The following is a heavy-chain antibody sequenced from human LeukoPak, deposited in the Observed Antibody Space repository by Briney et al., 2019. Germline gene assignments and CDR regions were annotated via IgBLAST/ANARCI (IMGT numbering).Heavy chain of an antibody. CDR3: ATAALGYCSSTSCYRRAFDI. V-gene: IGHV1-18*01. Sequence: ASVKVSCKASGYTFTSYGISWVRQAPGQGLEWMGWISAYNGNTNYAQKLQGRVTMTTDTSTSTVYMELRSLRSDDTAVYYCATAALGYCSSTSCYRRAFDIWGQGTMVTISS. CDR1: GYTFTSYG. D-gene: IGHD2-2*01. J-gene: IGHJ3*02. CDR2: ISAYNGNT.